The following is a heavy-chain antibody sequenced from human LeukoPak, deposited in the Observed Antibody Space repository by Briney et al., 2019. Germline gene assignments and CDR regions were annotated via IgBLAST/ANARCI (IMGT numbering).Heavy chain of an antibody. CDR3: AKDREYYCDSSGYFHFDY. CDR2: ISGSGGST. J-gene: IGHJ4*02. D-gene: IGHD3-22*01. V-gene: IGHV3-23*01. CDR1: GFTFSSYA. Sequence: PGGSLRLSCAASGFTFSSYAMSWVRQAPGKGLEWVSAISGSGGSTYYADSVKGRFTISRDNSKNTLYLQMNSLRAEDTAVYYCAKDREYYCDSSGYFHFDYWGQGTLVTVSS.